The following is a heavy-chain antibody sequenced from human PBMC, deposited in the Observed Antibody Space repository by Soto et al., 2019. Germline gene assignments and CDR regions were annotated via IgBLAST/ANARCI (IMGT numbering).Heavy chain of an antibody. J-gene: IGHJ4*02. CDR1: GGSISSYY. CDR2: IYYSGST. Sequence: SETLSLTCTVSGGSISSYYWSWIRQPPGKGLEWIGYIYYSGSTNYNPSLKSRVTISVDTSKNQFSLKVRSVTAADTAVYYCARSRWAVVPFDVWGQGTLVTVSS. CDR3: ARSRWAVVPFDV. D-gene: IGHD2-2*01. V-gene: IGHV4-59*01.